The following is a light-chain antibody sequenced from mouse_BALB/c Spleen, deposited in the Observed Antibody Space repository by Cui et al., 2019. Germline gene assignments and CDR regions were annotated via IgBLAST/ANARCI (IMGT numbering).Light chain of an antibody. Sequence: ENVLTQSPAIMAAPLGQKVTMTCSASSSVSSSYLHWYQQKSGASPKPLIHRTSNLASGVPARFSGSGSGTSYSLTISSVEAEDDATYYCQQWSGYPFTFGSGTKLEIK. CDR2: RTS. J-gene: IGKJ4*01. CDR1: SSVSSSY. V-gene: IGKV4-58*01. CDR3: QQWSGYPFT.